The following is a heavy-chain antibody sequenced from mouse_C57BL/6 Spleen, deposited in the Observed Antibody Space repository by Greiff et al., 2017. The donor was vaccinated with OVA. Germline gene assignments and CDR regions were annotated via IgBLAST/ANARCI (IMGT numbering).Heavy chain of an antibody. V-gene: IGHV5-2*03. CDR2: INSAGGSN. D-gene: IGHD2-3*01. CDR1: AYEFPSHA. J-gene: IGHJ3*01. CDR3: ARQGDGGFAY. Sequence: EVKLVESGGGLVQPGESLKLSCESNAYEFPSHAMSWVRKTPEQRLELVAAINSAGGSNYYPDTMERRFIISRDNTTKTLYLQMSSLRSEDNALDYWARQGDGGFAYWGQGTLVTVSA.